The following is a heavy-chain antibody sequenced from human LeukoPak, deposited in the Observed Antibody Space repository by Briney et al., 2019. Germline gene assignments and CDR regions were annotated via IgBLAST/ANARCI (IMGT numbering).Heavy chain of an antibody. V-gene: IGHV4-61*02. Sequence: SQTLSLTCTVSGGSISSGSYYRSWIRQPAGKGLEWIGRIYTSGSTNYNPSLKSRVTISVDTSKNQFSLKLSSVTAADTAVYYCARGLGVTIFGVVIGNFQHWGQGTLVTVSS. D-gene: IGHD3-3*01. CDR1: GGSISSGSYY. CDR2: IYTSGST. J-gene: IGHJ1*01. CDR3: ARGLGVTIFGVVIGNFQH.